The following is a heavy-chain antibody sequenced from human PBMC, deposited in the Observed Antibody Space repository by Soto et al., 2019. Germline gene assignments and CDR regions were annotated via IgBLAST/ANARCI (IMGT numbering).Heavy chain of an antibody. CDR1: GFTFNRYS. CDR3: ARTDDRSVYYYDAYDI. J-gene: IGHJ3*02. D-gene: IGHD3-3*01. V-gene: IGHV3-48*02. CDR2: ISSSSAAI. Sequence: EVQLVESGGGLVQPGGSLRLSCAASGFTFNRYSLNWVRQAPGKGLEWVSFISSSSAAIYYTDSVKGRFTISRDNAKNSLYWQMNNVRDEDTAVYYCARTDDRSVYYYDAYDIWGQGTMVTVSS.